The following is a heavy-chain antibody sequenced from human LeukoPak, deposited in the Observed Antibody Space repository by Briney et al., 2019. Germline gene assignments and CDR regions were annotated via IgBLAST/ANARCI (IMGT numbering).Heavy chain of an antibody. D-gene: IGHD3-10*01. J-gene: IGHJ4*02. Sequence: SETLSLTCTVSGGSISSGDYYWSWIRQPPGKGLEWIGYIYYSGSTYYNPSLKGRVTISVDTSKNQFSLKLSSVTAADTAVYYCARGLSRTGYYYGSGSYPLPFWWGQGTLVTVSS. CDR2: IYYSGST. CDR3: ARGLSRTGYYYGSGSYPLPFW. CDR1: GGSISSGDYY. V-gene: IGHV4-30-4*01.